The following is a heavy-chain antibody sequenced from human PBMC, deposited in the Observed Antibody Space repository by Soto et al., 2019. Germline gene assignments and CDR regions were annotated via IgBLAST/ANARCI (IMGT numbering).Heavy chain of an antibody. D-gene: IGHD3-16*01. V-gene: IGHV3-30-3*01. CDR3: ARDPNDYVWALDY. Sequence: QVQLVESGGGVVQPGRSLRLSCAASGFTFTSYSIHWVRHAPGKGLEWVAVISSTGSNKYYADSVKGRFTVSRDTXKNTAYLQMNSLRAEDTAVYYCARDPNDYVWALDYWGQGTLVTVSS. CDR2: ISSTGSNK. J-gene: IGHJ4*02. CDR1: GFTFTSYS.